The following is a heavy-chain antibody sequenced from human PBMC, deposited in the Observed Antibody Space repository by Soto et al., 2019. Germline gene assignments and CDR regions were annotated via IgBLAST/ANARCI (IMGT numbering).Heavy chain of an antibody. Sequence: EVQMVESGGALVQPGGSLRLSCAVSGFTFSSYWMSWVRQAPGKGLEWVATIKQDESEKYYVDSVKGRFTASIDNAKNSLYLQMNSLRVEDTAVYYCARGDYFDRRFDYWGQGTLVTVSS. CDR3: ARGDYFDRRFDY. J-gene: IGHJ4*02. D-gene: IGHD3-22*01. CDR1: GFTFSSYW. V-gene: IGHV3-7*03. CDR2: IKQDESEK.